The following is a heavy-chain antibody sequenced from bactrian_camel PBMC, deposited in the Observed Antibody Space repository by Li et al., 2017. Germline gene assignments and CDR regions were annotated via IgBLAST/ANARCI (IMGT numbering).Heavy chain of an antibody. CDR3: AAKEYYTPYWGCGRWREGKAY. J-gene: IGHJ4*01. D-gene: IGHD2*01. CDR2: ISSDGTA. CDR1: GFTFSNYA. Sequence: VQLVESGGGLVQPGGSLRLSCAVSGFTFSNYAMTWVRQAPGNQCEQVSSISSDGTAVYADSVKGRFTISRDNARSTVFLQMTGLKPEDTAMYTCAAKEYYTPYWGCGRWREGKAYRGQGTQVTVS. V-gene: IGHV3S10*01.